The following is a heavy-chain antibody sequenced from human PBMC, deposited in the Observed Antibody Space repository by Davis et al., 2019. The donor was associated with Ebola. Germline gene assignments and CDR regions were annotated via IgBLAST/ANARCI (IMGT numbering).Heavy chain of an antibody. D-gene: IGHD6-6*01. Sequence: MPGGSLRLSCAVSGGSISSSNWWSWVRQPPGKGLAWIGAIYHSGSTNYNPSLKSRVTISVDKSKNQFSLKLSSVTAADTAVYYCARARARPYYYYGMDVWGKGTTVTVSS. CDR2: IYHSGST. CDR1: GGSISSSNW. V-gene: IGHV4-4*02. CDR3: ARARARPYYYYGMDV. J-gene: IGHJ6*04.